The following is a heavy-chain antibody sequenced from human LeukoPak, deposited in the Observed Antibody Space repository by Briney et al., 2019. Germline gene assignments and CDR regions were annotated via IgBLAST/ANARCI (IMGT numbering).Heavy chain of an antibody. CDR3: ARDQDGDPGGFQH. J-gene: IGHJ1*01. D-gene: IGHD4-17*01. V-gene: IGHV3-7*01. CDR1: GFTFSSYW. CDR2: IKRDGSEK. Sequence: GGSLRLSCAASGFTFSSYWMSWVRQAPGKGLEWVANIKRDGSEKYYVDSVKGRFTISRDNAKNSLYLQMNSLRAEDTAVYYCARDQDGDPGGFQHWGQGTLVTVSS.